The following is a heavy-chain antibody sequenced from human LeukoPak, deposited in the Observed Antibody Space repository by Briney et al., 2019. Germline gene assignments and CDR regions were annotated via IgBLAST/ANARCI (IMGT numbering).Heavy chain of an antibody. CDR2: ISSDGSTT. CDR1: GFTFSSHW. V-gene: IGHV3-74*01. CDR3: TRSHYYDSSGYYFYYGMDV. J-gene: IGHJ6*02. Sequence: PGGSLRLSCAASGFTFSSHWMHWVRQPPGKGLVWVSRISSDGSTTRYADSVKGRFTISRDNAKNTLYLQMNSLRAEDTAVYYCTRSHYYDSSGYYFYYGMDVWGQGTTVTVSS. D-gene: IGHD3-22*01.